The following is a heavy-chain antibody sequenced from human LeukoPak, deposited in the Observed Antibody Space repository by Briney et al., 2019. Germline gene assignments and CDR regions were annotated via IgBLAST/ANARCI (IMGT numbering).Heavy chain of an antibody. CDR2: ISSSGSTI. CDR1: GFTFSRHA. Sequence: GGSLRLSCAASGFTFSRHAMSWVRQAPGKGLEWVSYISSSGSTIYYADSVKGRFTISRDNAKNSLYLQMNSLRAEDTAVYYCARGGYSSSSGYWGQGTLVTVSS. D-gene: IGHD6-6*01. CDR3: ARGGYSSSSGY. J-gene: IGHJ4*02. V-gene: IGHV3-48*04.